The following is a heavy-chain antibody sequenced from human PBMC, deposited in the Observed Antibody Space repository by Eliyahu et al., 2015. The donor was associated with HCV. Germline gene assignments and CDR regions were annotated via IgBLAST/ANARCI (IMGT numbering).Heavy chain of an antibody. CDR3: ARGYKHLREPHDAFDI. Sequence: QVQLQESGPGLVKPSQTLSLTCPVSGXSXSSGGYYWXWIRQHPGKGLEWIGYIYYSGSTYYNPSLKSRVTISVDTSKNQFSLKLSSVTAADTAVYYCARGYKHLREPHDAFDIWGQGTMVTVSS. V-gene: IGHV4-31*03. CDR1: GXSXSSGGYY. J-gene: IGHJ3*02. CDR2: IYYSGST. D-gene: IGHD3-16*01.